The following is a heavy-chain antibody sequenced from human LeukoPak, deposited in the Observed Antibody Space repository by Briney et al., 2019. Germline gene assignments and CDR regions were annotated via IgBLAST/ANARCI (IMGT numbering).Heavy chain of an antibody. CDR2: IDPNSGGT. J-gene: IGHJ4*02. Sequence: GASVKVSCKASGYTFTAHYIHWVRQAPGQGLEWMGWIDPNSGGTNYAQKFQGRFTMTRDAPISTAYMELSRLRSDDTAVYYCARDDDYGGNQGFENWGQGTLVTVSS. D-gene: IGHD4-23*01. CDR3: ARDDDYGGNQGFEN. V-gene: IGHV1-2*02. CDR1: GYTFTAHY.